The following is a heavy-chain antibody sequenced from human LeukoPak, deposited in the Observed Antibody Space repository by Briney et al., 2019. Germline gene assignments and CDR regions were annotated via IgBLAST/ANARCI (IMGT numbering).Heavy chain of an antibody. D-gene: IGHD3-10*01. CDR3: ARGSGPGGY. Sequence: SETLSLTCTVSGYSISSGYYWGWIRQPPGKGLEWIGSIYRSGSTYYNPSLKSRVTISVDTSTDQFSLKLSSVTAADTAVYYCARGSGPGGYWGQGTLVTVSS. V-gene: IGHV4-38-2*02. CDR1: GYSISSGYY. J-gene: IGHJ4*02. CDR2: IYRSGST.